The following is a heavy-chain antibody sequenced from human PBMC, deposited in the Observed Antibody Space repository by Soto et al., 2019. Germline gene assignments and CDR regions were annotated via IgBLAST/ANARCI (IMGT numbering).Heavy chain of an antibody. V-gene: IGHV3-74*01. CDR1: GFSFSNSA. CDR2: IHSDGITT. D-gene: IGHD1-1*01. Sequence: GGSLRLSCVASGFSFSNSAMSWVRQAPGKGLEWVSRIHSDGITTLYADSVTGRFTISRDNAKNTVFLQMNSLRAEDTAVYYCATGPTPAFAFWGRGTMVTVSS. J-gene: IGHJ3*01. CDR3: ATGPTPAFAF.